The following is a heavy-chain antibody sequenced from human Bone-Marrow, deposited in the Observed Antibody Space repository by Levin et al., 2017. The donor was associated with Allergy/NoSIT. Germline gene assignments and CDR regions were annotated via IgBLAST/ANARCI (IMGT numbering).Heavy chain of an antibody. V-gene: IGHV1-18*01. Sequence: GESLKISCKASGYTFTSYGISWVRQAPGQGLEWMGWISAYNGNTNYAQKLQGRVTMTTDTSTSTAYMELRSLRSDDTAVYYCARWGGELTGTTLDYWGQGTLVTVSS. CDR3: ARWGGELTGTTLDY. J-gene: IGHJ4*02. CDR1: GYTFTSYG. CDR2: ISAYNGNT. D-gene: IGHD1-7*01.